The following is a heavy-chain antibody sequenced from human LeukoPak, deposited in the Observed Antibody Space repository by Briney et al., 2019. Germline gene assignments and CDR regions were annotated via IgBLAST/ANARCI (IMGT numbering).Heavy chain of an antibody. D-gene: IGHD6-19*01. V-gene: IGHV3-33*01. CDR2: IWYDGSNK. CDR3: ARDLYSSGWYKDAFDI. J-gene: IGHJ3*02. CDR1: GFTFSSYG. Sequence: PGGSLRLSCAASGFTFSSYGMHWVRQAPGKGLEWVAVIWYDGSNKYYADSVKGRFTISRDNAQNSLFLQLNSLRAEDTAVYYCARDLYSSGWYKDAFDIWGQGTMVTVSS.